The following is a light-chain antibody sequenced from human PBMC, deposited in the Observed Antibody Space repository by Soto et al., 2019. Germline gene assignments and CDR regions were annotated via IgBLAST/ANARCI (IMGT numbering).Light chain of an antibody. Sequence: EIVMTQSPATLSVSPGEGATLSCRASQSVDSYLAWYQQKPGQAPRLLLYGASSRATGIPARFSGSGSGTEFTLTISSLQSEDFAVYYCQQYKDWPLTFGQGTKVDIK. CDR3: QQYKDWPLT. V-gene: IGKV3-15*01. J-gene: IGKJ1*01. CDR2: GAS. CDR1: QSVDSY.